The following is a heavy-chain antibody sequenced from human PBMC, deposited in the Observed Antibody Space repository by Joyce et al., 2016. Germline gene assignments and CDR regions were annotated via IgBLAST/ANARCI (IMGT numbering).Heavy chain of an antibody. Sequence: QVQLVESGGGVVQPGRSLRLSCAASGFTLSRYNMHWVRQVPGKGLEWVAVISYDGSNKYYADSVKGRFTISRDNSKNTLHLQMNSLRAEDTAVYYCARDLWGSWYAGGDYFDYWGQGTLVTVSS. CDR1: GFTLSRYN. D-gene: IGHD6-13*01. J-gene: IGHJ4*02. V-gene: IGHV3-30*14. CDR2: ISYDGSNK. CDR3: ARDLWGSWYAGGDYFDY.